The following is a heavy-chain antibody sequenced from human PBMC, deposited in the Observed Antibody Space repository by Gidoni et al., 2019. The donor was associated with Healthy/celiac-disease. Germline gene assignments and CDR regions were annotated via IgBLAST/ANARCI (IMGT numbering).Heavy chain of an antibody. CDR2: IYYSGST. V-gene: IGHV4-59*08. J-gene: IGHJ4*02. D-gene: IGHD3-22*01. CDR3: AGRDSSGREY. CDR1: GGSISSYY. Sequence: GLVKPSETLSLTCTVSGGSISSYYWSWIRQPPGKGLEWIGYIYYSGSTHYNPSLKSRVTISVDTSKNQFPLKLSSVPPADTAGYYWAGRDSSGREYWGQGTLGTGSS.